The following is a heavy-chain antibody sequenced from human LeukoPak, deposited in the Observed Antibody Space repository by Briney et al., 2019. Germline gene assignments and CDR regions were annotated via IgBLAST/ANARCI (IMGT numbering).Heavy chain of an antibody. V-gene: IGHV4-34*01. Sequence: SETLSLTCAVYGGSFSGYYWSWIRQPPGKGLEWIGEINHSGSTNYNPSLKGRVTISVDTSKNQFSLKLSSVTAADTAVYYCARGGWHCSGGSCNWFDPWGQGTLVTVSS. CDR1: GGSFSGYY. D-gene: IGHD2-15*01. CDR2: INHSGST. CDR3: ARGGWHCSGGSCNWFDP. J-gene: IGHJ5*02.